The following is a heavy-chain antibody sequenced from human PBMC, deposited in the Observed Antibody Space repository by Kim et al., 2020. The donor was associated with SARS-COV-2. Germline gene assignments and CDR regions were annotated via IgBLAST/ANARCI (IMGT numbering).Heavy chain of an antibody. CDR3: AREPRGIQLWLQDDY. J-gene: IGHJ4*02. CDR1: GYTFTSYD. D-gene: IGHD5-18*01. CDR2: MNPNSGNT. V-gene: IGHV1-8*01. Sequence: ASVKVSCKASGYTFTSYDINWVRQATGQGLEWMGWMNPNSGNTGYAQKFQGRVTMTRNTSISTAYMELSSLRSEDTAVYYCAREPRGIQLWLQDDYWAREPWSPSPQ.